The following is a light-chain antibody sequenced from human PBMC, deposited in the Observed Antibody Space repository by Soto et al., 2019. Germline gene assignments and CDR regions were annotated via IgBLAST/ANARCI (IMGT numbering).Light chain of an antibody. CDR3: QQSYSTPRT. CDR2: AAS. CDR1: QGISSY. J-gene: IGKJ1*01. V-gene: IGKV1-8*01. Sequence: PPSFSASTGDRVTITCRASQGISSYLAWYQQKPGKAPKLLIYAASTLQSGVPSRFSGSGSGTDFTLTISCLRSEDFATYYCQQSYSTPRTFGQGTKVDIK.